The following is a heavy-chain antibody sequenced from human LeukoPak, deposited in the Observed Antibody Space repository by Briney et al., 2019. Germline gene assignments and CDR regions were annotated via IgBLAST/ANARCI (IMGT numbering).Heavy chain of an antibody. CDR1: GGSISSSSYY. CDR3: ARVLEGDLDY. D-gene: IGHD3-16*01. CDR2: IYYSGST. V-gene: IGHV4-39*07. J-gene: IGHJ4*02. Sequence: SETLSLTCTVSGGSISSSSYYWGWIRQPPGKGLEWIGSIYYSGSTYYNPSLKSRVTISVDTSKNQFSLKLSSVTATDTAVYYCARVLEGDLDYWGQGTLVTVSS.